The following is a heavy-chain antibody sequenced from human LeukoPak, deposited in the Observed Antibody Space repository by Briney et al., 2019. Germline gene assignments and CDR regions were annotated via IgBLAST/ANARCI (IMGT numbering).Heavy chain of an antibody. CDR1: GFTFDDSV. D-gene: IGHD3-10*02. J-gene: IGHJ6*04. Sequence: GGSLRLSCAASGFTFDDSVMSWVRQAPGKGLEWVSGINWNGGSTGYADSVKGRFTISRDNAKNSLYLQMNSLRAEDTAVYYCAELGITMIGGVWGKGTTVTISS. CDR2: INWNGGST. CDR3: AELGITMIGGV. V-gene: IGHV3-20*04.